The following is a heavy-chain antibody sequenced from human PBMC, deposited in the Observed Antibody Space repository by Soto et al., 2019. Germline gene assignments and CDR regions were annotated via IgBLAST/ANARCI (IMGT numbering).Heavy chain of an antibody. CDR2: ISSHTGNT. CDR3: ARDCGTAVTTHYLDF. J-gene: IGHJ4*02. CDR1: GYNFNACG. V-gene: IGHV1-18*01. Sequence: QVEVVQSGPEVKKPGASVKVSCKASGYNFNACGISWVRQAPGQGLEWMGWISSHTGNTNYAQNLQGRVTMTTDTSTTTVYMEPRSLTSDDTAVYYCARDCGTAVTTHYLDFWGQGSLVTVSS. D-gene: IGHD4-17*01.